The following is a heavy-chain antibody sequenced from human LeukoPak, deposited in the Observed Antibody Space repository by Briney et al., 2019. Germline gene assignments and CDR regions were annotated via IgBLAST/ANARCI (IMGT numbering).Heavy chain of an antibody. CDR2: INHSGST. CDR1: GGSFSGYY. J-gene: IGHJ5*02. CDR3: ASEVVVPAAIVSNWFDP. Sequence: SETLSLTCAVYGGSFSGYYWSWIRQPPGKGLEWIGEINHSGSTNYNPSLKSRVTISVDTSKNQFSLNLSSVTAADTAVYYCASEVVVPAAIVSNWFDPWGQGTLVTVSS. V-gene: IGHV4-34*01. D-gene: IGHD2-2*02.